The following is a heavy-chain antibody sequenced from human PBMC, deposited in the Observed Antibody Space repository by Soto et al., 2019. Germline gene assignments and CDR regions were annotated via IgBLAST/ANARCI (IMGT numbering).Heavy chain of an antibody. V-gene: IGHV3-21*01. CDR3: AHTDYGMDV. CDR2: ISSSGSYI. Sequence: PGGSLRLSCVVSGITFRSYRMNWVRQAPGKGLEWVSCISSSGSYIYYADSVKGRFTISRDNAKNSMYLQMNSLRVEDTAVYYCAHTDYGMDVWGQGTTVTVSS. CDR1: GITFRSYR. J-gene: IGHJ6*02.